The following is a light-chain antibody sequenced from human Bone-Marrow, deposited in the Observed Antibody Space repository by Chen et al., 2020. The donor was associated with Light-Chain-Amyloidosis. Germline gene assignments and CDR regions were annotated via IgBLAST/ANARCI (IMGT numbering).Light chain of an antibody. CDR3: QSADSSGTYEVI. CDR2: RDT. CDR1: DLPTKY. V-gene: IGLV3-25*03. Sequence: SYELTQPPSVSVSPGQTVRITCSGDDLPTKYAYWYQQKPGQAPVLVIHRDTERPSGISERFSGSSSGKTATLNISGVQAEDEADYHCQSADSSGTYEVIFGGGNKLTVL. J-gene: IGLJ2*01.